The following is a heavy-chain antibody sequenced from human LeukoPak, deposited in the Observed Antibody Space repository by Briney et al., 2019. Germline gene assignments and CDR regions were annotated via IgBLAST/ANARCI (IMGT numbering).Heavy chain of an antibody. J-gene: IGHJ3*02. D-gene: IGHD1-26*01. CDR2: ISSTSRSYI. V-gene: IGHV3-21*01. CDR1: GFTFSSYN. CDR3: ARVLVGAMGI. Sequence: GGSLRLSCAASGFTFSSYNMNWVRQAPGKGLEWVSSISSTSRSYIYYADSVKGRFTISRDNAKNSLYLQMNSLRAEDTAVYYCARVLVGAMGIWGQGTMVTVSS.